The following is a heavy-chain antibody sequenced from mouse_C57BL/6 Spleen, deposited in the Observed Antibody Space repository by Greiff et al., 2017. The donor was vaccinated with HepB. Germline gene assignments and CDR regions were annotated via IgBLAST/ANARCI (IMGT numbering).Heavy chain of an antibody. Sequence: VQLQQPGAELVRPGSSVKLSCKASGYTFTSYWMHWVKQRPIQGLEWIGNIDPSDSETHYNQKFKDKATLTVDKSSSTAYMQLSSLTSEDSAVYYCARNTGTRDFDYWGQGTTLTVSS. J-gene: IGHJ2*01. CDR2: IDPSDSET. CDR1: GYTFTSYW. V-gene: IGHV1-52*01. D-gene: IGHD1-1*01. CDR3: ARNTGTRDFDY.